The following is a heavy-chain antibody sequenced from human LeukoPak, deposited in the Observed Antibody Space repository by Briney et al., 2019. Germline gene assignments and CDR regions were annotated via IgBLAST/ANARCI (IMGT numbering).Heavy chain of an antibody. CDR2: ISGSGGST. J-gene: IGHJ4*02. V-gene: IGHV3-23*01. D-gene: IGHD2-15*01. CDR3: AKAASPLYCSGGSCYSFDY. CDR1: GFTFSGSA. Sequence: PGGSLRLSCAASGFTFSGSAMHWVRQAPGKGLEWVSAISGSGGSTYYADSVKGRFTISRDNSKNTLYLQMNSLRAEDTAVYYCAKAASPLYCSGGSCYSFDYWGQGTLVTVSS.